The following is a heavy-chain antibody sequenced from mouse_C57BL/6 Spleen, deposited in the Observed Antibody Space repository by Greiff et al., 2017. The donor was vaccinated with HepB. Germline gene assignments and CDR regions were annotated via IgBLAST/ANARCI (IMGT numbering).Heavy chain of an antibody. D-gene: IGHD1-1*01. CDR3: ARGYYGSSYDAMDY. CDR2: INYDGSST. J-gene: IGHJ4*01. V-gene: IGHV5-16*01. Sequence: EVKVVESEGGLVQPGSSMKLSCTASGFTFSDYYMAWVRQVPEKGLEWVANINYDGSSTYYLDSLKSRFIISRDNAKNILYLQMSSLKSEDTATYYCARGYYGSSYDAMDYWGQGTSVTVSS. CDR1: GFTFSDYY.